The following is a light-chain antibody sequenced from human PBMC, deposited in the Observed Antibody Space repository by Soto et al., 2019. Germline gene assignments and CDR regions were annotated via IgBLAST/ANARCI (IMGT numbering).Light chain of an antibody. Sequence: DIQMTQSPSTLSASVGDRVTITCRASQNLSSWLAWYQQKPGKAPNLLIYKASSLESGVPSRFSGSGSGTEYTLPISSLQPDDDATYYCQQYNNFQYTFGQGTKLEIK. CDR3: QQYNNFQYT. CDR2: KAS. CDR1: QNLSSW. V-gene: IGKV1-5*03. J-gene: IGKJ2*01.